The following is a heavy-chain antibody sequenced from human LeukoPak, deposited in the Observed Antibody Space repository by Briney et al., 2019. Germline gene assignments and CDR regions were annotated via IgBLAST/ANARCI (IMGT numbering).Heavy chain of an antibody. Sequence: ASVKVSCKASGYSFRDDYIYWIRQAPGQGLEWVGWNNPKSGGTKYAQRFQGRVTMTGDTSISTAYMGLSSLRSDDTAMYYCARDDASDPSASFDLWGQGTMISVSS. V-gene: IGHV1-2*02. CDR2: NNPKSGGT. J-gene: IGHJ3*01. D-gene: IGHD1-26*01. CDR1: GYSFRDDY. CDR3: ARDDASDPSASFDL.